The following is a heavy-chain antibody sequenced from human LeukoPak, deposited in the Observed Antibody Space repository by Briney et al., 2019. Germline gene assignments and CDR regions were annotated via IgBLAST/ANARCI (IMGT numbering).Heavy chain of an antibody. CDR3: ARAKYYDSRGYSVREAYDI. CDR1: GFTFSGHT. V-gene: IGHV3-64*01. D-gene: IGHD3-22*01. CDR2: ITSYGDNT. Sequence: GGSLRLSCVASGFTFSGHTMHWVRQAPGKGLEYVSAITSYGDNTYYANSVKGRFTISRDNSKNTLYLQMGSLRVEDMAVYYCARAKYYDSRGYSVREAYDIWGQGTMVTVSS. J-gene: IGHJ3*02.